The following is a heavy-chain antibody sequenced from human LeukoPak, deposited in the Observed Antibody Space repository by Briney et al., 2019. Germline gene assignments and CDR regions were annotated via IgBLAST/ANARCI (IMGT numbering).Heavy chain of an antibody. CDR2: ISWDDDR. CDR3: THALDWGLADY. J-gene: IGHJ4*02. CDR1: GFSLSTRGLR. D-gene: IGHD3-9*01. Sequence: SGPTLVNPTQTLTLTCTLSGFSLSTRGLRVGWIRQPPGKVLEWFALISWDDDRRYSPSLRSRLTITKDTSKSQVGHTMTNMDPVDTGTYYCTHALDWGLADYWGEGALVTVSS. V-gene: IGHV2-5*02.